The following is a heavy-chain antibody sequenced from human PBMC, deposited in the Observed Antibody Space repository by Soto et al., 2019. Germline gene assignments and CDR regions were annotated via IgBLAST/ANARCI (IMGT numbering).Heavy chain of an antibody. V-gene: IGHV4-59*01. Sequence: SETLSLTCTVSDGSISNFYWSWVRQPPGKGLEWIGYISSSGNTNYNPSLKSRVSISVDTSKNQFSLNLTSVTAADTAVYYCARAPMVLTRSYFDSWGQGTPVTVSS. CDR1: DGSISNFY. CDR2: ISSSGNT. D-gene: IGHD3-22*01. J-gene: IGHJ4*02. CDR3: ARAPMVLTRSYFDS.